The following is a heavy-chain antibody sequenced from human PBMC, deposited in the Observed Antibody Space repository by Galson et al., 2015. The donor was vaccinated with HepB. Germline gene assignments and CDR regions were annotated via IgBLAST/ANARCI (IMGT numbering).Heavy chain of an antibody. D-gene: IGHD6-19*01. J-gene: IGHJ3*02. Sequence: CAASGFTFSSYAMSWVRQAPGKGLEWVSAISGSGGSTYYADSVKGRFTISRDNSKNTLYLQMNSLRAEDTAVYYCAKQYSSGWNHDAFDIWGQGTMVTVSS. CDR1: GFTFSSYA. V-gene: IGHV3-23*01. CDR3: AKQYSSGWNHDAFDI. CDR2: ISGSGGST.